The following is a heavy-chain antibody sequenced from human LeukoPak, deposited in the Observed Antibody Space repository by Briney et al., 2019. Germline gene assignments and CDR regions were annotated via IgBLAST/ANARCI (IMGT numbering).Heavy chain of an antibody. J-gene: IGHJ3*01. Sequence: GASVKVSCKASGYTFTTYTIHWVRQAPGQRLEWMGWINAGNGNTKYSQKFQGRVTITRDTSASTAYMELSSLRSEDTAVFYCARESWHYGTDAFDVWGQGTTVTVSS. CDR2: INAGNGNT. V-gene: IGHV1-3*01. CDR1: GYTFTTYT. CDR3: ARESWHYGTDAFDV. D-gene: IGHD1-7*01.